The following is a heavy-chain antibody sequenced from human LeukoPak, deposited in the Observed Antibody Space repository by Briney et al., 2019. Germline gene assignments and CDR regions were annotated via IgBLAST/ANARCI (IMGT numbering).Heavy chain of an antibody. V-gene: IGHV3-11*01. CDR2: ISSSGSTI. CDR3: ARDRYYYDSSGYYSFEY. Sequence: EGSLRLSCAASGFTFSDYYMSWIRQAPGKGLEWVSYISSSGSTIYYADSVKGRFTISRDNAKNSLYLQMNSLRAEDTAVYYCARDRYYYDSSGYYSFEYWGQGTLVTVSS. J-gene: IGHJ4*02. CDR1: GFTFSDYY. D-gene: IGHD3-22*01.